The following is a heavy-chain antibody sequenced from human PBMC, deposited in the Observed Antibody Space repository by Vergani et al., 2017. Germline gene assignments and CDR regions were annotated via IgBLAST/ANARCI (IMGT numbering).Heavy chain of an antibody. CDR1: GGSISTGGYY. D-gene: IGHD2-2*01. J-gene: IGHJ4*02. CDR3: ARRSYMPAPPTYYSFDF. CDR2: VYDSGNT. Sequence: QVHLQESGPGLVKPSETLSLSCTVSGGSISTGGYYWTWIRQRPGKALEWIGFVYDSGNTYYNPSLEGRVSISADTSKNQFSLKLNFVTAADTAVYYCARRSYMPAPPTYYSFDFWGREPWSPSPQ. V-gene: IGHV4-31*03.